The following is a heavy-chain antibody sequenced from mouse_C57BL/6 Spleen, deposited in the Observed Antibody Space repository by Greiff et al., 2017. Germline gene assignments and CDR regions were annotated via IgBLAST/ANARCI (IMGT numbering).Heavy chain of an antibody. CDR3: TRESTMVTNYFDY. D-gene: IGHD2-2*01. Sequence: EVHLVESGEGLVKPGGSLKLSCAASGFTFSSYAMSWVRQTPEKRLEWVAYISSGGDYIYYADTVKGRFTISRDNARNTLYLQMSSLKSEDTAIYYCTRESTMVTNYFDYWGQGTTLTVSS. CDR2: ISSGGDYI. V-gene: IGHV5-9-1*02. CDR1: GFTFSSYA. J-gene: IGHJ2*01.